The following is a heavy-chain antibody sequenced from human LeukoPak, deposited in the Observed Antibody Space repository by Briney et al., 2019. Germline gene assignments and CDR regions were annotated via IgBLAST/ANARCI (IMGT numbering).Heavy chain of an antibody. CDR3: AKSHVSTATGTGRYFDY. V-gene: IGHV3-23*01. CDR2: ISVGSDVI. CDR1: GFTFSSYA. J-gene: IGHJ4*02. Sequence: GGSLRLSCAASGFTFSSYAMSWVRQAPGKGLEWVSAISVGSDVIYYADSVKGRFAISRDNSKHTVYLQMDSLRAEDTAVYYCAKSHVSTATGTGRYFDYWGQGTLVTVSS. D-gene: IGHD3-9*01.